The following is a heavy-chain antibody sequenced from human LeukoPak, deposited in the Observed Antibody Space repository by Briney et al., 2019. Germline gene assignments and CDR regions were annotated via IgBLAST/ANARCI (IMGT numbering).Heavy chain of an antibody. V-gene: IGHV3-7*01. CDR3: ARHYGSGTYYYYFDY. Sequence: GGSLRLSCAASGFTLSIDWMSWVRQAPAKGLEWVANIKKDGSQKYYVDSVKGRFTISRDNSKNTLYLQMNSLRAEDTAVYYCARHYGSGTYYYYFDYWGQGTLVTVSS. D-gene: IGHD3-10*01. J-gene: IGHJ4*02. CDR1: GFTLSIDW. CDR2: IKKDGSQK.